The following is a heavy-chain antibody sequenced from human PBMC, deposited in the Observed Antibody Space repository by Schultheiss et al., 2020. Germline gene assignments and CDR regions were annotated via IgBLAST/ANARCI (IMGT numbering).Heavy chain of an antibody. CDR3: ARAWMTTVTTTDY. V-gene: IGHV3-23*01. CDR2: ISGSGDTT. D-gene: IGHD4-17*01. CDR1: GFTFSSYA. Sequence: GGSLRLSCVASGFTFSSYAMNWVRQAPGKGLEWVAVISGSGDTTFDADSVRGRFTISRDNSKNTLYLQMNSLRAEDTAVYYCARAWMTTVTTTDYWGQGTLVTVSS. J-gene: IGHJ4*02.